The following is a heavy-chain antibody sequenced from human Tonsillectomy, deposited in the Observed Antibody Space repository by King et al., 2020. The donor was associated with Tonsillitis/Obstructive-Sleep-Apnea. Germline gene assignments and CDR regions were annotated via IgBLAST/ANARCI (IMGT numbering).Heavy chain of an antibody. CDR1: GYSFTSYL. CDR3: AIHRLLGSSSPYYFDY. J-gene: IGHJ4*02. CDR2: SYPGDSDT. V-gene: IGHV5-51*01. Sequence: VQLVESGAEVKKPGESLKISCKGSGYSFTSYLNGWVRQMAGKGLEWMGVSYPGDSDTRYSPSFQGQVTNPATKSISTAYLLGSSLKASATTIYYCAIHRLLGSSSPYYFDYWGQGTLVTVSS. D-gene: IGHD6-6*01.